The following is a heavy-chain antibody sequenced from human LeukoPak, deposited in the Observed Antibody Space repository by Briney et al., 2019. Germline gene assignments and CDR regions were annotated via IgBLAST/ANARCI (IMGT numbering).Heavy chain of an antibody. CDR1: GFTFSTYG. J-gene: IGHJ1*01. CDR2: IRYDGSYK. CDR3: AKDWEGPSSGWYFPP. D-gene: IGHD6-19*01. V-gene: IGHV3-30*02. Sequence: GGSLRLSCAASGFTFSTYGMQWVRQAPGKGLEWVAFIRYDGSYKYYADSVKGRFTISRDNSKNTLYLQMNSLRAEDTAVYYCAKDWEGPSSGWYFPPWGQGTLVTVSS.